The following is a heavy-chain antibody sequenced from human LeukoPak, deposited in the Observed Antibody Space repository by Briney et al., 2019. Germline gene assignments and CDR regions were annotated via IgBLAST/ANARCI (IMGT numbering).Heavy chain of an antibody. J-gene: IGHJ4*02. D-gene: IGHD6-19*01. CDR3: ARKAVAGWFDY. Sequence: GGSLRLSCAASGFTVSSNYMSCVRQAPGKGLGWVSVIYSGGSTYYADSVKGRSTISRDNSKNTLYLQMNSLRAEDTAVYYCARKAVAGWFDYWGQGTLVTVSS. V-gene: IGHV3-53*01. CDR2: IYSGGST. CDR1: GFTVSSNY.